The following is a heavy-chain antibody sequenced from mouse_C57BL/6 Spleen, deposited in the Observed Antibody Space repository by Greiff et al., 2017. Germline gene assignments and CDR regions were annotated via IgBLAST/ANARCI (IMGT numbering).Heavy chain of an antibody. Sequence: EVMLVESGGGLVKPGGSLKLSCAASGFTFSSYAMSWVRQTPEKRLEWVATISDGGSYTYYPDNVKGRFTISRDNAKNNLYLQMSHLKSEDTAMYYCARATLTRYFDYWGQGTTLTVSS. CDR1: GFTFSSYA. CDR3: ARATLTRYFDY. D-gene: IGHD1-1*01. J-gene: IGHJ2*01. V-gene: IGHV5-4*03. CDR2: ISDGGSYT.